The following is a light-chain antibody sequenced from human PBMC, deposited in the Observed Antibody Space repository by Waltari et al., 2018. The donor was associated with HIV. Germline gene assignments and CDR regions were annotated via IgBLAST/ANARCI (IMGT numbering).Light chain of an antibody. J-gene: IGLJ3*02. V-gene: IGLV1-47*01. Sequence: QSVLTPPPSASGTPGQRVTISCSGSSTNLGSKNGYWFQQLPGTAPHILLYRNKQRPSGVPNRVSGSKSGTSASLAISGLRAEDEADDYCAAWDDSLSSVVFGGGTKLTVL. CDR2: RNK. CDR1: STNLGSKN. CDR3: AAWDDSLSSVV.